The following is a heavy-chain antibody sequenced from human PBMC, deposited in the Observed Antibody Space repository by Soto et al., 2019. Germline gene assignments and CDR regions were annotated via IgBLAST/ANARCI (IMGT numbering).Heavy chain of an antibody. CDR3: EGGDDHFHV. CDR2: IWHDGSQK. J-gene: IGHJ3*01. V-gene: IGHV3-33*01. CDR1: GFTFSNYG. D-gene: IGHD3-16*01. Sequence: QVQLVESGGGVVQPGTSLRLSCVASGFTFSNYGIHWVRQAPGRGLEWVAVIWHDGSQKYLTDSVRGRFTISRDNSKNTVYLHMNSLRVEDTAVYYCEGGDDHFHVWGRGTMVTVSS.